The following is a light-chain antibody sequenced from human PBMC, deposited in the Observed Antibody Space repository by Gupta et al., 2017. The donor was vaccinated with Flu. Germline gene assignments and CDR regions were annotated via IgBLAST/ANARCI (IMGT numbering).Light chain of an antibody. J-gene: IGLJ1*01. V-gene: IGLV2-14*04. CDR2: DVS. CDR3: SSYTRISTYV. CDR1: SSDIGYYNY. Sequence: SITISCTGTSSDIGYYNYVSWYQQHPGKAPKLMIYDVSARPSGVSNRFSGSKSGNTASLTISGLQAGDEADYYCSSYTRISTYVFGTGTKVTVL.